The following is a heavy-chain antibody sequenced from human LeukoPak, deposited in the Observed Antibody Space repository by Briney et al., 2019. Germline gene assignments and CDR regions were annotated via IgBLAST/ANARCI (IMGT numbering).Heavy chain of an antibody. J-gene: IGHJ4*02. CDR1: GFAFSTYA. D-gene: IGHD3-10*01. Sequence: PGGSLRLSCAASGFAFSTYAMSWVRQAPGKGPEWVSAIGGSGDFTYYAEYVRGRFTISRDNSEKTLYLQMNSLRAEDTAVYYCAKAARGWGVITKDWGQGTLVTVSS. CDR2: IGGSGDFT. V-gene: IGHV3-23*01. CDR3: AKAARGWGVITKD.